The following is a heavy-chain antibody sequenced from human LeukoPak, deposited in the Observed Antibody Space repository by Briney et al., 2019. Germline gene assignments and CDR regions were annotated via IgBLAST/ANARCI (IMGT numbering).Heavy chain of an antibody. CDR1: GFIFSTYW. D-gene: IGHD5-24*01. Sequence: GGSLRLSCAASGFIFSTYWMSWVRQAPGKGLECVANIKQDGSETHYVDSVKGRFTISRDNSKNTLYLQMNSLRAEDTAVYYCAKDLRGGRDGYNYFDYWGQGTLVTVSS. CDR2: IKQDGSET. CDR3: AKDLRGGRDGYNYFDY. J-gene: IGHJ4*02. V-gene: IGHV3-7*01.